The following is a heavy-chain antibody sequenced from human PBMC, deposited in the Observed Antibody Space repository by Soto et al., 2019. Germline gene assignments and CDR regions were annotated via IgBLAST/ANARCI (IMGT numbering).Heavy chain of an antibody. V-gene: IGHV3-23*01. J-gene: IGHJ6*02. Sequence: EVQLLESGGDLIQPGGSLRLSCVASGITFGSRAMSWVRQAPGEGLEWVSTITDTGGDAKYADSVRGRFTISRDNSKNTLYLQMNSLRAEDTALYYCAKDLAGRLEILGYYNYGMDVWGQGTTVTVSS. CDR2: ITDTGGDA. CDR1: GITFGSRA. D-gene: IGHD1-7*01. CDR3: AKDLAGRLEILGYYNYGMDV.